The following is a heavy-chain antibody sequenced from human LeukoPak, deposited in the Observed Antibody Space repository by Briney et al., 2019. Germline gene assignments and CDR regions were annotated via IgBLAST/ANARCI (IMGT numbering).Heavy chain of an antibody. CDR2: ISAYNGNT. V-gene: IGHV1-18*01. CDR3: ARDLLYCSSTSCYGDPYYYGMDV. Sequence: GASVKVSFKASGYTFTNYGINWVRQAPGQGLEWMGWISAYNGNTNYAQKLQGRVTMTTDTSTTTAYMELSSLRSDDTALYYCARDLLYCSSTSCYGDPYYYGMDVWGQGTTVTVSS. J-gene: IGHJ6*02. D-gene: IGHD2-2*01. CDR1: GYTFTNYG.